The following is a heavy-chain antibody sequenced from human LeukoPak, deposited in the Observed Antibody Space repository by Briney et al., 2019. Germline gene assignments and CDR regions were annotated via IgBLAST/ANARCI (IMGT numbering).Heavy chain of an antibody. CDR3: ARAKEGYCSSTSCYGLDY. V-gene: IGHV3-33*08. J-gene: IGHJ4*02. D-gene: IGHD2-2*01. Sequence: PGRSLRLSCAASGFTFSSYGMHWVRQAPGKGLEWVAVIWYDGSNKYYADSVKGRFTISRDNSKNTLYLQMNSLRAEDTAVYYCARAKEGYCSSTSCYGLDYWGQGTLVTVSS. CDR2: IWYDGSNK. CDR1: GFTFSSYG.